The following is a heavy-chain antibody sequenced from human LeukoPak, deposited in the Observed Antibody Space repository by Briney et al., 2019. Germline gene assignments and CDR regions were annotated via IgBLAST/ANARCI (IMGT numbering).Heavy chain of an antibody. V-gene: IGHV4-31*11. CDR2: IYYSGST. Sequence: PSETLSLTCAVYGGSFSGYYWSWIRQHPGKGLEWIGYIYYSGSTYYNPSLKSRVTISVDTSKNQFSLKLSSVTAADTAVYYCARDDDYWGQGTLVTVSS. CDR1: GGSFSGYY. J-gene: IGHJ4*02. CDR3: ARDDDY.